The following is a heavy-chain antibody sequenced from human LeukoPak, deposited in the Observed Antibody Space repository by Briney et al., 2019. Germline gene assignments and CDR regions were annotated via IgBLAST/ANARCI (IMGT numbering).Heavy chain of an antibody. CDR1: GYTFTSYG. Sequence: ASVKVSCKASGYTFTSYGISWVRQAPGQGLEWMGGIIPIFGTANYAQKFQGRVTITTDESTSTAYMELSSLRSEDTAVYYCARARDRAHYYYYMDVWGKGTTVTVSS. V-gene: IGHV1-69*05. D-gene: IGHD1-14*01. CDR2: IIPIFGTA. CDR3: ARARDRAHYYYYMDV. J-gene: IGHJ6*03.